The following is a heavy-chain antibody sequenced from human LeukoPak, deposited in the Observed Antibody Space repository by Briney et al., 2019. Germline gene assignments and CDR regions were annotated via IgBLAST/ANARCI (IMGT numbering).Heavy chain of an antibody. J-gene: IGHJ4*02. V-gene: IGHV4-34*01. D-gene: IGHD5-24*01. CDR1: GRSFSGYY. CDR2: INHSGST. CDR3: ARGHSRDGYKRFDY. Sequence: PSETLSLTCAVYGRSFSGYYWSWIRQPPGKGLEWIGEINHSGSTNYNPSLKSRVTISVDTSKNQFSLKLSSVTAADTAVYYCARGHSRDGYKRFDYWGQGTLVTVSS.